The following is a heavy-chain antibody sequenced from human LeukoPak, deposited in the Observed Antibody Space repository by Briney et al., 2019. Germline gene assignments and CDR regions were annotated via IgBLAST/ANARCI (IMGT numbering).Heavy chain of an antibody. CDR2: IKSKTDGGTT. Sequence: GGSLRLSCAASGFTFSDYYMSWIRQAPGKGLEWVGRIKSKTDGGTTDYAAPVKGRFTISRDDSKNTLYLQMNSLKTEDTAVYYCTTDGPLEYCSSTSCYPGYYYGMDVWGQGTTVTVSS. CDR1: GFTFSDYY. J-gene: IGHJ6*02. V-gene: IGHV3-15*01. CDR3: TTDGPLEYCSSTSCYPGYYYGMDV. D-gene: IGHD2-2*01.